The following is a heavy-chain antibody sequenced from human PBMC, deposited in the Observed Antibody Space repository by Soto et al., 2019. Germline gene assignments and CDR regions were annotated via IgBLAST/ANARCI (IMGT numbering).Heavy chain of an antibody. D-gene: IGHD3-10*01. V-gene: IGHV3-30*18. CDR3: AKEGGYYGSGSYSVGENYYGMDV. J-gene: IGHJ6*02. Sequence: QVQLVESGGGVVQPGRSLRLSCAASGFTFSSYGMHWVRQAPGKGLEWVAVISYDGSNKYYADSVKGRFTISRDNSKNTLYLKMNGLRAEDTAVYYCAKEGGYYGSGSYSVGENYYGMDVWGQGTTVTVSS. CDR2: ISYDGSNK. CDR1: GFTFSSYG.